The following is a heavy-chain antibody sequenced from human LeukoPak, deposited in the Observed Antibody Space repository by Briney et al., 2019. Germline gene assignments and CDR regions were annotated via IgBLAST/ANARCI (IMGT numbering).Heavy chain of an antibody. J-gene: IGHJ5*02. D-gene: IGHD6-19*01. CDR1: GFTFSSYG. CDR3: ARVPVAGPYNWFDP. CDR2: INTDGGST. Sequence: GGSLRLSCAASGFTFSSYGMHWVRQAPGKGLVWVSRINTDGGSTTYADSVKGRFTISRDNAKNSLYLQMNSLRAEDTAVYYCARVPVAGPYNWFDPWGQGTLVTVSS. V-gene: IGHV3-74*01.